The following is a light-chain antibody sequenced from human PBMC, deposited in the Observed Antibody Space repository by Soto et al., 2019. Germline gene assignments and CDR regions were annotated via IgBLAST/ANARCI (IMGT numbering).Light chain of an antibody. CDR2: DAS. J-gene: IGKJ3*01. CDR3: QQYVSSPVT. CDR1: KSVSSSY. Sequence: EIVLTQSPATLSLSPGERATLSCGASKSVSSSYLAWYQQKPGLAPRLLIYDASSRATGIPDRFSGSGSGTDFTLTISRLEPEDFAVYYCQQYVSSPVTFGPGTKVDIK. V-gene: IGKV3D-20*01.